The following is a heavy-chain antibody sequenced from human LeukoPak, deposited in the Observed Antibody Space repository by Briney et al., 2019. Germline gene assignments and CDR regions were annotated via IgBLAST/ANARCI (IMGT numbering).Heavy chain of an antibody. D-gene: IGHD3-3*01. V-gene: IGHV4-39*01. CDR1: GGSISSSSYY. J-gene: IGHJ4*02. CDR2: IYYSGST. Sequence: SETLSLTCTASGGSISSSSYYWGWIRQPPGKGLEWIGSIYYSGSTYYNPSLKSRVTISVDTSKNQFSLRLSSVTAADTAVYYCARQTSGPASDYWGQGTLVSVSS. CDR3: ARQTSGPASDY.